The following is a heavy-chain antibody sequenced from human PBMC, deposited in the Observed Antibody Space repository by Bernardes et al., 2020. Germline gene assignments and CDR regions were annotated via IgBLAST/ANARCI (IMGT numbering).Heavy chain of an antibody. D-gene: IGHD6-19*01. CDR2: INYSGTT. CDR1: GGSVSTTKYH. J-gene: IGHJ4*02. Sequence: SETLSLTCIVSGGSVSTTKYHWSWLLQSPGKGLEWIAYINYSGTTRYNPALRSRVTISLDTSNNQVSLILRSVTAADSAIYYCARDGGVGSGWDSIDFWGQGTHVTVSS. CDR3: ARDGGVGSGWDSIDF. V-gene: IGHV4-61*01.